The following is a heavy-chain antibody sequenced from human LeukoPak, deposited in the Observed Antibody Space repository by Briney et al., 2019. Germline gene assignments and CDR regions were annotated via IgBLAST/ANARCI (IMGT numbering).Heavy chain of an antibody. D-gene: IGHD3-22*01. V-gene: IGHV1-8*01. J-gene: IGHJ1*01. Sequence: ASVKVSCKASGYTFTSYDINWVRQATGQGLEWMGWMNPNSGNTGYAQKFQGRVTMTRNTSISTAYMGLSSLRSEDTAVYYCARGHGYYYDSSGYRSSVQHWGQGTLVTVSS. CDR2: MNPNSGNT. CDR3: ARGHGYYYDSSGYRSSVQH. CDR1: GYTFTSYD.